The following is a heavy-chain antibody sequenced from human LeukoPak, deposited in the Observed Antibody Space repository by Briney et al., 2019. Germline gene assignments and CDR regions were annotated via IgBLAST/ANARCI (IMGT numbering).Heavy chain of an antibody. Sequence: GGSLRLSCAASGFTFSSYSMNWVRQAPGKGLEWVSSSSSSSSYKYYADSVKGRFTISRDNAKNSLYLQMNSLRAEDTAVYYCARDKISDSSGYTPDDFDFWGQGTMVTVSS. CDR2: SSSSSSYK. J-gene: IGHJ3*01. D-gene: IGHD3-22*01. CDR1: GFTFSSYS. V-gene: IGHV3-21*01. CDR3: ARDKISDSSGYTPDDFDF.